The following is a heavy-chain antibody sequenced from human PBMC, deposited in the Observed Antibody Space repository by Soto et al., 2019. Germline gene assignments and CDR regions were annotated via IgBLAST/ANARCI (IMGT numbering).Heavy chain of an antibody. D-gene: IGHD3-3*01. V-gene: IGHV1-46*01. CDR3: ARNKYHFWSGYSLYYYGLDV. CDR1: GYTFTSYY. CDR2: INPSGGST. J-gene: IGHJ6*02. Sequence: ASVKVSCKASGYTFTSYYMHWVRQAPGQGLEWMGIINPSGGSTSYAQKFQGRVTMSRDTSTSTVFMELSSLRSEDTAVYYCARNKYHFWSGYSLYYYGLDVWGQGTTVTVSS.